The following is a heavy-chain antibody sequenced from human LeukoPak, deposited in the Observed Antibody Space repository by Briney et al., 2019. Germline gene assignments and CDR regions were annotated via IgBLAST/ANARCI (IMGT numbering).Heavy chain of an antibody. CDR2: IYYSGST. Sequence: SETLSLTCTVSGGSISSYYSGWIRQPPGGGLEWIGYIYYSGSTNYNPSLKNRVTISVDTSKNQFSLKLSSVTAADTAVYYCARHGPHLPELPTYYWGQGTLVTVSS. V-gene: IGHV4-59*08. D-gene: IGHD1-26*01. CDR3: ARHGPHLPELPTYY. J-gene: IGHJ4*02. CDR1: GGSISSYY.